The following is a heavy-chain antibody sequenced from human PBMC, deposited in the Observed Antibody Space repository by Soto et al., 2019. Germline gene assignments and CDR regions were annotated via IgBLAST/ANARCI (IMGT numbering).Heavy chain of an antibody. V-gene: IGHV3-23*01. CDR1: GFTFSSYA. J-gene: IGHJ6*02. CDR2: ISGSGGST. Sequence: GGSLILSCAASGFTFSSYAMSWVRQAPGKGLEWVSAISGSGGSTYYADSVKGRFTISRDNSKNTLYLHMNSLRAEDTAVYYCATLPHIVVVPAASYYHYGMDVWGQGNTVTVS. CDR3: ATLPHIVVVPAASYYHYGMDV. D-gene: IGHD2-2*01.